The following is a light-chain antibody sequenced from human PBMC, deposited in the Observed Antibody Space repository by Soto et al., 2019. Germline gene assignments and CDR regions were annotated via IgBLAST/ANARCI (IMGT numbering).Light chain of an antibody. V-gene: IGKV4-1*01. Sequence: IVMTHSPDSLAVSLGERATINCKSSQSVLYSSDNKNYLAWYQQKPGQPPKLLIYWASTRESGVPDRFSGSGSGTDFTLTISSLQAGDVAVYYCQQYYSTPRTFGQGTRLEIK. CDR2: WAS. CDR3: QQYYSTPRT. J-gene: IGKJ5*01. CDR1: QSVLYSSDNKNY.